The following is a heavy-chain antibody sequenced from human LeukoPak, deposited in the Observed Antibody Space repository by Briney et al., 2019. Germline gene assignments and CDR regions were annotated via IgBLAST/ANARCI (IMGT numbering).Heavy chain of an antibody. J-gene: IGHJ5*02. D-gene: IGHD6-13*01. Sequence: PSETLSLTCAVSSGSISNGSFSWNWLRQPPGKGLERIGYIYYSGSTYYNPSLKSRVTISVDTSKNQFSLNLSSVTAADTAVYYCARVARYSSSWYWFDPWGQGILVTVSS. CDR1: SGSISNGSFS. CDR3: ARVARYSSSWYWFDP. CDR2: IYYSGST. V-gene: IGHV4-30-2*05.